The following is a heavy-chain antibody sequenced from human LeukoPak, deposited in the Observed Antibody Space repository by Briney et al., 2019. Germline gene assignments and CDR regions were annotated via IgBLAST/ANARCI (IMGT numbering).Heavy chain of an antibody. J-gene: IGHJ4*02. D-gene: IGHD3-10*01. V-gene: IGHV1-3*01. CDR2: INGDNGNT. CDR3: ARSSSGTYHY. Sequence: ASVKVSCKTSGYNFPSYTMHWLRQAPGQSPEWMGSINGDNGNTKYSEKFQDRVTFTRDTSPSSAYMELSSLRSEDTAVYYCARSSSGTYHYWGQGTLVTVSS. CDR1: GYNFPSYT.